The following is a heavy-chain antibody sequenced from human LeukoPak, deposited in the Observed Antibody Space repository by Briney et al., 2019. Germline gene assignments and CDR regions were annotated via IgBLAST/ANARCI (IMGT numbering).Heavy chain of an antibody. CDR2: VKSKIDGGTT. V-gene: IGHV3-15*01. D-gene: IGHD5-12*01. J-gene: IGHJ4*02. Sequence: GGSLRLSCAASGFTFSTAWMNWVRQAPGKGLEWVARVKSKIDGGTTDYATPVKGRFTIPRDDSKNTMSLQVDSLKTEDTAVYYCTADLPDYGGYDFDYWGQGTLVTVSS. CDR1: GFTFSTAW. CDR3: TADLPDYGGYDFDY.